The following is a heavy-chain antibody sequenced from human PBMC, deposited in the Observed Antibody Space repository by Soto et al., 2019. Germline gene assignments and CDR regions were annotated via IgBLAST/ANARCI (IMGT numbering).Heavy chain of an antibody. Sequence: QVQLKESGPRLVRPSETLSLTCSVSGGSVKSPSHYWSWIRQSPGKGLEWIGNVYYMGTTDYNPSSEFRVTILVDMSDNHCSLKLRAVTVDDSAVYYCARSASGRGWFDPLSQGVPVTASS. J-gene: IGHJ5*02. D-gene: IGHD3-10*01. CDR1: GGSVKSPSHY. CDR2: VYYMGTT. CDR3: ARSASGRGWFDP. V-gene: IGHV4-61*03.